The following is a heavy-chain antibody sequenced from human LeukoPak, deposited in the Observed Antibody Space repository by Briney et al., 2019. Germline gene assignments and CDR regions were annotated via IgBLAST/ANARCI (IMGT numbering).Heavy chain of an antibody. J-gene: IGHJ6*02. CDR1: GFTFSSYA. D-gene: IGHD3-10*01. Sequence: GGSLRLSCAASGFTFSSYAMHWVRQAPGKGLEWVAVISYDGSNKYYADSVKGRFTISRDISKNTLSLQMNSLRAEDTALYYCARSLHYYGSGSYRVGYGMDVWGQGTTVTVSS. CDR2: ISYDGSNK. V-gene: IGHV3-30-3*01. CDR3: ARSLHYYGSGSYRVGYGMDV.